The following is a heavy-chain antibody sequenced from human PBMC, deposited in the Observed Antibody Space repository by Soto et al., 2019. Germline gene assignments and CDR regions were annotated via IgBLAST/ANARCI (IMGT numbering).Heavy chain of an antibody. V-gene: IGHV4-30-2*01. CDR1: GGSITGGGYS. Sequence: ASETLCLSCTVAGGSITGGGYSWTWIRQAPGKGLEWIGYTYHSGSTNYNPSLKSRVTISVDTSKNQFSLKLSSVTAADTAVYYCARLHFEYCSGGSSYSSGFCFDPWGQGTLVTVSS. J-gene: IGHJ5*02. CDR3: ARLHFEYCSGGSSYSSGFCFDP. D-gene: IGHD2-15*01. CDR2: TYHSGST.